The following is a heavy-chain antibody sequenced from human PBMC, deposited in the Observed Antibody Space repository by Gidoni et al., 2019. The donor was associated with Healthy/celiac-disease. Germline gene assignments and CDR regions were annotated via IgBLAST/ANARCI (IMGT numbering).Heavy chain of an antibody. CDR2: IYYSGST. CDR1: GGSISSGDYY. J-gene: IGHJ4*02. V-gene: IGHV4-30-4*01. Sequence: QVQLQESGPGLVKPSQTLSLTCTVSGGSISSGDYYWSWIRQPPGKGLEWIGYIYYSGSTYYNPSLKSRVTISVDTSKNQFSLKLSSVTAADTAVYYCARDSPKLLNDYSNYVPFDYWGQGTLVTVSS. CDR3: ARDSPKLLNDYSNYVPFDY. D-gene: IGHD4-4*01.